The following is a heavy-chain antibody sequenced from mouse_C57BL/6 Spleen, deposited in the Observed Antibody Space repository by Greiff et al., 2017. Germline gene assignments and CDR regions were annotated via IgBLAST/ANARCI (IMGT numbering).Heavy chain of an antibody. Sequence: VQLKESGPGLVKPSQSLSLTCSVTGYSITSGYYWNWIRQFPGNKLEWMGYISYDGSNNYNPSLKNLISITRDTSKNQFFLKLNSVTTEDTATYDCARGRYGNDEGFDYWGHGTTLTVSS. J-gene: IGHJ2*01. CDR1: GYSITSGYY. V-gene: IGHV3-6*01. D-gene: IGHD2-10*02. CDR2: ISYDGSN. CDR3: ARGRYGNDEGFDY.